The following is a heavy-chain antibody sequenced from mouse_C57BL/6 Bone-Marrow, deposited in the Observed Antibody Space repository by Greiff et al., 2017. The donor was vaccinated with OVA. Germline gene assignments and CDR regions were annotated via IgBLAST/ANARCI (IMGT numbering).Heavy chain of an antibody. Sequence: EVKLVESGGGLVQPGESLKLSCESNEYEFPSHDMSWVRKTPEKRLELVAAINSDGGSTYYPDTMERRFIISRDNTKKTLYLQMSSLRSEDTALYYCARRSYGSSPHWYFDVWGTGTTVTVSS. CDR1: EYEFPSHD. V-gene: IGHV5-2*01. CDR3: ARRSYGSSPHWYFDV. J-gene: IGHJ1*03. D-gene: IGHD1-1*01. CDR2: INSDGGST.